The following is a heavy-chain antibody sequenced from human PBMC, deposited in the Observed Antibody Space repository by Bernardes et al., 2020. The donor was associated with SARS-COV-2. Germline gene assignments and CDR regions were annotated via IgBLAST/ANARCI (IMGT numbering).Heavy chain of an antibody. V-gene: IGHV3-74*01. CDR3: ARDAYSGSYYDN. D-gene: IGHD1-26*01. Sequence: GGSLSLSCAASGFTLRSYCMHWVRQAPGKGLVWVSRINSHGSSTIYADSVKGRFTISRDNAKNRLYLQMNSLRVEDTAVYYCARDAYSGSYYDNWGQGTLVTVSS. CDR2: INSHGSST. J-gene: IGHJ4*02. CDR1: GFTLRSYC.